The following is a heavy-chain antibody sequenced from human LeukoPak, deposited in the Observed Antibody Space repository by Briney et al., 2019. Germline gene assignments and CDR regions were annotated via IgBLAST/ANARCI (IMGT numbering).Heavy chain of an antibody. CDR1: GGSFSGYY. J-gene: IGHJ4*02. D-gene: IGHD6-19*01. CDR2: INHSGST. Sequence: SETLSLTCAVYGGSFSGYYWSWIRQPPGKGLEWIGEINHSGSTNYNPSLKSRVTISVDTSKNQFSLKLSSVTAADTAVYYCTLAVAGPSDYWGQGTLVTVSS. CDR3: TLAVAGPSDY. V-gene: IGHV4-34*01.